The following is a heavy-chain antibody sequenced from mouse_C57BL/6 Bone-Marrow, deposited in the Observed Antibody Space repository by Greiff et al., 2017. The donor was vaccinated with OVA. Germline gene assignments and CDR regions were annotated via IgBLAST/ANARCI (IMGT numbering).Heavy chain of an antibody. J-gene: IGHJ1*03. V-gene: IGHV7-3*01. CDR3: ARPHDGCYWYFDV. Sequence: EVKLMESGGGLVQPGGSLNLSCAASGFTFTDYYMSWVRQPPGKALEWLGFIRHKANGYTTEYSASVKGRFTIYRDTSQSILYLQMNALRAEDSATYYCARPHDGCYWYFDVWGTGTTVTVSS. CDR2: IRHKANGYTT. D-gene: IGHD2-3*01. CDR1: GFTFTDYY.